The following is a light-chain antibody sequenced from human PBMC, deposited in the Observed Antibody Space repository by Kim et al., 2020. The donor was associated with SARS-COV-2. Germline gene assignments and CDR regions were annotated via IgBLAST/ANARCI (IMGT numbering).Light chain of an antibody. CDR1: QSVTTD. V-gene: IGKV3-15*01. Sequence: EIVMTQSPATLSVSPGERATLSCTASQSVTTDLAWYQHKPGQAPRLLISDASARATGLPVRFSGSGSGTEFTLTITSLQSEDFAVYFCQQYNKWPYTFGRGNKLEI. J-gene: IGKJ2*01. CDR2: DAS. CDR3: QQYNKWPYT.